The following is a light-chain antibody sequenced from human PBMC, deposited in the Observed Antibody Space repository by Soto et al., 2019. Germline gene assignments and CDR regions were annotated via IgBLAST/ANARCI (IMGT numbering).Light chain of an antibody. V-gene: IGLV2-14*01. CDR3: SSYTGNNNLVV. Sequence: QSALAQPASVSGSPGQSITISCTGTTSDIAGYNYVSWYQQHPGKAPKLLIYEVTSRASGVSHRFSGSKSGNTASLTISGLQAEDEADYYCSSYTGNNNLVVFGGGTKLTVL. CDR2: EVT. CDR1: TSDIAGYNY. J-gene: IGLJ2*01.